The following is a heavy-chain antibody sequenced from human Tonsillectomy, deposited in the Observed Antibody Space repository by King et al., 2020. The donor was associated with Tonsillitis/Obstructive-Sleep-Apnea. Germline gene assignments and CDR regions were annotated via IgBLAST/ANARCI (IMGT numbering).Heavy chain of an antibody. CDR3: ARVAPGTTFDY. J-gene: IGHJ4*02. V-gene: IGHV1-46*01. CDR2: INPSGGST. CDR1: GYTFTSYY. D-gene: IGHD1-7*01. Sequence: VQLVESGAEVKKPGASVKVSCTASGYTFTSYYMHWVRQAPGQGLEWMGIINPSGGSTSYAQKFQGRVTMTRDTSTSTVYMELSSLRSEDTAVYYCARVAPGTTFDYWGQGTLVTVSS.